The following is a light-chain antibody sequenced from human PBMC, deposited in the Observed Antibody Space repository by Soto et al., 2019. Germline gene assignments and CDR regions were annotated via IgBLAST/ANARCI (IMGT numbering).Light chain of an antibody. J-gene: IGKJ5*01. CDR3: QQRYNRPPIT. CDR2: DAS. CDR1: QSVNTF. Sequence: EVVLTQSPATLSLSPGERATLSCRASQSVNTFLVWYQQKPGQAPRLLIYDASNRATGVPARFSGSGSGTDFTLTISSLEPEDFAVYFCQQRYNRPPITFGQGTRLEIK. V-gene: IGKV3-11*01.